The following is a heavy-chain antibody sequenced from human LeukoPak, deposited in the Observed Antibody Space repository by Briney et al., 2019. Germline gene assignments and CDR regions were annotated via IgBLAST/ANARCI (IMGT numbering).Heavy chain of an antibody. D-gene: IGHD3-3*02. CDR3: ARGRAFFD. V-gene: IGHV4-39*07. CDR1: GGSISTSNYY. CDR2: IFYSGST. J-gene: IGHJ4*02. Sequence: SETLSLTCTVSGGSISTSNYYWGWIRQPPGKGLEWIGNIFYSGSTYYSPSLRSRVTISLDTSKNQFSLKLSSVTAADTAVYYCARGRAFFDWGQGTLVTVSS.